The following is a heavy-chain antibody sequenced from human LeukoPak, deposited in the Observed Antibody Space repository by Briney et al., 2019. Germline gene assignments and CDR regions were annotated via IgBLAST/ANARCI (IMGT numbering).Heavy chain of an antibody. V-gene: IGHV1-18*01. Sequence: ASVKVSCKASGYTFTTYGITWVREAPGQGLEWMGWVSAYNGNTHYAQRLQGRVTMTTDTSTSTAYMELRSLRSDDTAVYYCARSEVVVATKGFDYWGQGTLVTVSS. D-gene: IGHD2-15*01. CDR1: GYTFTTYG. J-gene: IGHJ4*02. CDR2: VSAYNGNT. CDR3: ARSEVVVATKGFDY.